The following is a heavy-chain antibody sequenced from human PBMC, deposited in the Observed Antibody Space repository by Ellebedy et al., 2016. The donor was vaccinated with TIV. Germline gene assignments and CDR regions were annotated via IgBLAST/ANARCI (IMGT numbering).Heavy chain of an antibody. CDR3: ARRSSRNVMDV. V-gene: IGHV6-1*01. Sequence: SQTLSLTCAISGDSVSNNGVTWNWIRQSPSRGLEWLGRAYYRSTWIYNYAVSVKGRITINPDTSKNQFSLQLNSVTPEDTAVYYCARRSSRNVMDVWGQGTTVTVSS. J-gene: IGHJ6*02. CDR1: GDSVSNNGVT. CDR2: AYYRSTWIY. D-gene: IGHD6-13*01.